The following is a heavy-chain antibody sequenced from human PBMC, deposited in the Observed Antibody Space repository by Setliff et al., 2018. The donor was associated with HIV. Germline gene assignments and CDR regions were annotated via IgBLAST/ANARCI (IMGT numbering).Heavy chain of an antibody. CDR1: GFTFSNYA. Sequence: PGGSLRLSCAASGFTFSNYAMSWVRQAPGKGLEWVSGISGSGGSTYYADSVKGRFTISRDNSKNTLYLQMNSLRAEGTAVYYCAKDQSSAGYYFDSWGQGTLVTVSS. CDR2: ISGSGGST. J-gene: IGHJ4*02. D-gene: IGHD6-25*01. V-gene: IGHV3-23*01. CDR3: AKDQSSAGYYFDS.